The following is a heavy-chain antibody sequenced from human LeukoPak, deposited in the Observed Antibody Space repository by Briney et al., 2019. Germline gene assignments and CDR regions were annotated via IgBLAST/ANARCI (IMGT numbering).Heavy chain of an antibody. Sequence: PETLSLTCTVSGGSISNYYWSWIRQPPGKGVGWVGYIYYSGTTNYNPSLKRRVTISVDTSKNQFSLKLNSVTAADTAVYYCARGVYIAAAQYGYWGQGTLVTVSS. CDR2: IYYSGTT. CDR3: ARGVYIAAAQYGY. D-gene: IGHD6-13*01. J-gene: IGHJ4*02. CDR1: GGSISNYY. V-gene: IGHV4-59*01.